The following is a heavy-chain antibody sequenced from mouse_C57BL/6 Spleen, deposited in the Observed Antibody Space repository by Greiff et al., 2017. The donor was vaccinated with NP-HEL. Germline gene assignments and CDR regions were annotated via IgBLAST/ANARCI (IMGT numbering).Heavy chain of an antibody. J-gene: IGHJ1*03. CDR1: GYTFTTYP. CDR3: ARRIYYGNYSWYFDV. D-gene: IGHD2-1*01. Sequence: VKLQQSGAELVKPGASVKMSCKASGYTFTTYPIEWMKQNHGKSLEWIGNFHPYNDDTKYNEKFKGKATLTVEKSSSTVYLELSRLTSDDSAVYYCARRIYYGNYSWYFDVWGTGTTVTVSS. V-gene: IGHV1-47*01. CDR2: FHPYNDDT.